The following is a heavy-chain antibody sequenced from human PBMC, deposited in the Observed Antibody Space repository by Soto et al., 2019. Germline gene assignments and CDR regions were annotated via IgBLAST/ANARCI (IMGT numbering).Heavy chain of an antibody. CDR3: AKDHRWSGSWYYFDY. V-gene: IGHV3-23*01. D-gene: IGHD6-13*01. Sequence: PGGSLRLSCAASGFTFSSYAMSWVRQAPGKGLEWVSAISGSGGSTYYADSVKGRFTISRDNSKNTLYLQMNSLRAEDTAVYYCAKDHRWSGSWYYFDYWGQGTLVTVSS. CDR1: GFTFSSYA. J-gene: IGHJ4*02. CDR2: ISGSGGST.